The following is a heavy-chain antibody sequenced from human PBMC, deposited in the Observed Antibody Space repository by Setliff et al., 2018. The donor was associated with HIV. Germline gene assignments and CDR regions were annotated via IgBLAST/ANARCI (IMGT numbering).Heavy chain of an antibody. V-gene: IGHV3-7*01. J-gene: IGHJ4*02. CDR1: GFTFSTYW. CDR2: IKQDGSII. Sequence: GGSLRLSCAASGFTFSTYWMHWVRRAPGKGLEWVANIKQDGSIIHYADSVKGRFTISRDNAKNSVYLQMHSLRVEDTAVYYCAAVPWGHSSLIIDHWGQGTPVTVSS. D-gene: IGHD3-16*01. CDR3: AAVPWGHSSLIIDH.